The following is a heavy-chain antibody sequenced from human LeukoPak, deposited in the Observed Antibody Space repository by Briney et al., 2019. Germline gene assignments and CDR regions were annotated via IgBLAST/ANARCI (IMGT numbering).Heavy chain of an antibody. CDR2: IYYSGST. D-gene: IGHD3-22*01. J-gene: IGHJ4*02. CDR3: ARSHHGGVLTYYYDSSGTGTHYFDY. Sequence: SQTLSLTCTVSGGSISSGGYYWSWIRQHPGKGLEWIGYIYYSGSTYYNPSLKSRVTISVDTSKNQFSLKLSSVTAADTAVYYCARSHHGGVLTYYYDSSGTGTHYFDYWGQGTLVTVSS. CDR1: GGSISSGGYY. V-gene: IGHV4-31*03.